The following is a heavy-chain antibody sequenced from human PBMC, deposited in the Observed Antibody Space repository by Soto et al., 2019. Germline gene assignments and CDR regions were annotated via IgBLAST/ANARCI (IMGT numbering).Heavy chain of an antibody. V-gene: IGHV3-7*01. CDR1: GCTFSNYW. CDR3: ARDLFDY. CDR2: INEDGSEK. J-gene: IGHJ4*02. Sequence: GGSLRLSCAASGCTFSNYWMNWVRQAPGKGLEWVANINEDGSEKYYVDSAKGRFTISRDNAKNSLYLQMSSLRAEDTAVYYCARDLFDYWGQGTLVTVSS.